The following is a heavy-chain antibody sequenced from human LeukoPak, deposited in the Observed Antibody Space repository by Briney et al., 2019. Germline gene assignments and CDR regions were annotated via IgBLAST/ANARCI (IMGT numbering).Heavy chain of an antibody. CDR1: GGSISSGSYY. CDR2: IYTSGST. V-gene: IGHV4-61*02. Sequence: PSQTPSLTCTVSGGSISSGSYYWSWIRQPAGKGLEWIGRIYTSGSTNYNPSLKSRVTISVDTSKNQFSLKLSSVTAADTAVYYCASKGIVVAYDAFDIWGQGTMVTVSS. CDR3: ASKGIVVAYDAFDI. D-gene: IGHD2-21*01. J-gene: IGHJ3*02.